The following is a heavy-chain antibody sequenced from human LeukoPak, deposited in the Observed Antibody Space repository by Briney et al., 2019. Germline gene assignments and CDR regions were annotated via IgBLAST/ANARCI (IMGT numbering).Heavy chain of an antibody. V-gene: IGHV4-34*01. Sequence: SETLSLTCAVYGGSFSGYYWSWIRQPPGKGLEWIGEINHSGSTNYNPSLKSRVNISVDTSKNQFSLKLSSVTAADTAVYYCAREYCSGGSCYRGRFDYWGQGTLVTVSS. D-gene: IGHD2-15*01. CDR3: AREYCSGGSCYRGRFDY. CDR1: GGSFSGYY. CDR2: INHSGST. J-gene: IGHJ4*02.